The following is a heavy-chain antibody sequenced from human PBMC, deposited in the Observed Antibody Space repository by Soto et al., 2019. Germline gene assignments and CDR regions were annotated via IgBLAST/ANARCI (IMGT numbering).Heavy chain of an antibody. D-gene: IGHD6-19*01. CDR1: GYTFTSYY. V-gene: IGHV1-46*01. CDR2: INPSGGST. J-gene: IGHJ4*02. CDR3: ARVQISQAVAGHFDY. Sequence: VASVKVSCKASGYTFTSYYMHWVRQAPGQGLEWMGIINPSGGSTSYAQKFQGRVTMTRDTSTSTVYMELSSLRSEDTAVYYCARVQISQAVAGHFDYWGQGTLVTVS.